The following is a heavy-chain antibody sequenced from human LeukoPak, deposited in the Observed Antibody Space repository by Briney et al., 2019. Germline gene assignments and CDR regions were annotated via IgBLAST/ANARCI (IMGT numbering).Heavy chain of an antibody. CDR1: GYTFTYYG. Sequence: GASVKVSCKASGYTFTYYGMHWVRQAPGQRPEWMGWIDGGNGNIEYSQKFQGRLSITRDTSATTDFMELSSLRSEDSAAYYCASRAGGYDHGMDVWGQGTTVTVSS. D-gene: IGHD3-16*01. CDR3: ASRAGGYDHGMDV. V-gene: IGHV1-3*01. CDR2: IDGGNGNI. J-gene: IGHJ6*02.